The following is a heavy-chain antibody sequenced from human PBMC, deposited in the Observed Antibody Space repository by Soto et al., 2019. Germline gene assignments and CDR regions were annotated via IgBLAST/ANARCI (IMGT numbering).Heavy chain of an antibody. V-gene: IGHV4-39*01. CDR3: ARHVPAVRFLELRKQNWFDP. D-gene: IGHD3-3*01. CDR2: IYYSGST. CDR1: GGSISSSSYY. Sequence: QLQLQESGPGLVKPSETLSLTCTVSGGSISSSSYYWGWIRQPPGKGLEWIGSIYYSGSTYYNPSLKSLVTISVDTSKNQFSLRLSSVTAADTAVYYCARHVPAVRFLELRKQNWFDPWGQGPLVTVSS. J-gene: IGHJ5*02.